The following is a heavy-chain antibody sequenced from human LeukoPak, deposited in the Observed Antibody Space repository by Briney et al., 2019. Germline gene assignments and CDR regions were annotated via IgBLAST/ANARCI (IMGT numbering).Heavy chain of an antibody. CDR1: GLTFSSYA. CDR3: AKRVAGYYFEN. CDR2: ISGGGDST. V-gene: IGHV3-23*01. D-gene: IGHD6-19*01. J-gene: IGHJ4*02. Sequence: GGSLRLSCAASGLTFSSYAMSWVRQAPGKGLEWVSAISGGGDSTYYADSVKGRFTISRDNSKNTLYLQMNSLRAEDTAVYYCAKRVAGYYFENWGQGTLVTVST.